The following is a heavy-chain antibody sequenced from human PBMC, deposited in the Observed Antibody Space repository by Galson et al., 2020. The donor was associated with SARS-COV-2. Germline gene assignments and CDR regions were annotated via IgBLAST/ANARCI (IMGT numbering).Heavy chain of an antibody. CDR1: GLTFSSYS. D-gene: IGHD3-3*01. Sequence: GGSLRPSCTASGLTFSSYSMNWVRQAPRQGLERVSHINSSSSYIYYADSVKGRFTISRDNSKNTLYLQMNSLRAEDTAVYYCARGRGGYASYYGYWGQGTLVTVSS. CDR2: INSSSSYI. J-gene: IGHJ4*02. V-gene: IGHV3-21*01. CDR3: ARGRGGYASYYGY.